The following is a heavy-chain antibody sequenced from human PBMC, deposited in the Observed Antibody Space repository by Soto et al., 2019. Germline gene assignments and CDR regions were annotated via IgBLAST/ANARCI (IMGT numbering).Heavy chain of an antibody. CDR3: AREGSRGVVVPAARAGNWFDP. D-gene: IGHD2-2*01. Sequence: ASVKVSCKASGYTFTSYYMHWVRQAPGQGLEWMGIINPSGGSTSYAQKFQGRVTMTRDTSTSTVYMELSSLRSEDTAVYYCAREGSRGVVVPAARAGNWFDPWGQGTLVTSPQ. CDR2: INPSGGST. CDR1: GYTFTSYY. V-gene: IGHV1-46*01. J-gene: IGHJ5*02.